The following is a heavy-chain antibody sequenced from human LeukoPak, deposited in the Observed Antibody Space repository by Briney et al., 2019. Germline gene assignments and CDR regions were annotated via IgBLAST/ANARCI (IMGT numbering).Heavy chain of an antibody. V-gene: IGHV1-69*04. CDR3: AVPAAGSYYFDY. D-gene: IGHD2-2*01. CDR1: GGTFSSYA. J-gene: IGHJ4*02. Sequence: ASVKVSCKASGGTFSSYAISWVRQAPGQGLEWMGRIIPILGIANYAQKFQGRVTITADKSTSTAYMELSSLRSEDTAVYYRAVPAAGSYYFDYWGQGTLVTVSS. CDR2: IIPILGIA.